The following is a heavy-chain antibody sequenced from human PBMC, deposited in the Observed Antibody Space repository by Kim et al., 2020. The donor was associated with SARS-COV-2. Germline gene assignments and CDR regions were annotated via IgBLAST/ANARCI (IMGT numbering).Heavy chain of an antibody. D-gene: IGHD2-21*02. J-gene: IGHJ5*02. Sequence: SETLSLTCTVSGGSISSYYWSWIRQPPGKGLEWIGYIYYSGSTNYNPSLKSRVTISVDTSKNQFSLKLSSVTAADTAVYYCARLENCGGDCGENWFDPWGQGTLVTVSS. CDR2: IYYSGST. CDR3: ARLENCGGDCGENWFDP. CDR1: GGSISSYY. V-gene: IGHV4-59*01.